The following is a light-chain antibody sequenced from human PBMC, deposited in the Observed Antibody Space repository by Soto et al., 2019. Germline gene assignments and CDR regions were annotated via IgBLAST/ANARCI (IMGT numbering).Light chain of an antibody. CDR2: SHN. J-gene: IGLJ2*01. CDR3: ATWDDNLNGVV. V-gene: IGLV1-44*01. CDR1: SSNIGSNT. Sequence: VLTQPPSVSGTPGQRVTIGCSGSSSNIGSNTVNWYQHLPGTAPKLLMYSHNQRPSGVPDRFSGSKSGTSASLAISGLQSEDEAAYYCATWDDNLNGVVFGGGTKLTVL.